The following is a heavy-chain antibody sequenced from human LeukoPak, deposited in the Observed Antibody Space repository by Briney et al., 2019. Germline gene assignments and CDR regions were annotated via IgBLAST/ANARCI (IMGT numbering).Heavy chain of an antibody. D-gene: IGHD1-26*01. CDR3: ARSWELLVFDP. CDR1: GFTVSSNC. J-gene: IGHJ5*02. Sequence: GGSLRLSCAASGFTVSSNCMSWVRQAPGKGLEWVSVIYSGGSTYYADSVKGRFTISRDNSKNTLYLQMNSLRAEDTAVYYCARSWELLVFDPWGQGTLVTVSS. V-gene: IGHV3-53*01. CDR2: IYSGGST.